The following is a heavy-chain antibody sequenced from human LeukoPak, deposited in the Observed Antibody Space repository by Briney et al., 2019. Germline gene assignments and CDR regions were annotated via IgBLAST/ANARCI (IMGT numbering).Heavy chain of an antibody. CDR3: ARTNWNLDY. V-gene: IGHV3-23*01. D-gene: IGHD1-20*01. CDR2: ISDSGGST. Sequence: QSEGSLRLSCAASGFTVSGTYMSWVRQAPGMGLEWVSAISDSGGSTYYADSVKGRFTISRDNSKNTLYLQINSLRAEDTAVYYCARTNWNLDYWGQGTLVTVSS. J-gene: IGHJ4*02. CDR1: GFTVSGTY.